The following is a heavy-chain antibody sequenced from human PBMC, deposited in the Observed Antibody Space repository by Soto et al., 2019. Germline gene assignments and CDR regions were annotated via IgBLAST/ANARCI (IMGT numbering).Heavy chain of an antibody. Sequence: SETLSLTCTVSGGSISSYYWSWIRQPAGKGLEWIGRIYTSGSTNYNPSLKSRVTMSVDTSKNQFSLKLSSVTAADTAVYYCARDTVAGTTYCFDYWGQGTLVTGSS. CDR2: IYTSGST. CDR3: ARDTVAGTTYCFDY. D-gene: IGHD6-19*01. V-gene: IGHV4-4*07. J-gene: IGHJ4*02. CDR1: GGSISSYY.